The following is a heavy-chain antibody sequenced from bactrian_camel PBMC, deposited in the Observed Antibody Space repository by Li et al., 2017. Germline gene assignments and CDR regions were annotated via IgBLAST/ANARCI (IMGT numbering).Heavy chain of an antibody. CDR2: IYTRAGIT. J-gene: IGHJ4*01. CDR3: AARAGGDSSFNPLWYAY. CDR1: RLTFVHWR. D-gene: IGHD4*01. V-gene: IGHV3S31*01. Sequence: VQLVESGGGSVQAGGSLTLSCAASRLTFVHWRVAWFRQAPGQEREGVATIYTRAGITYYADSVKGRFTIFRDAAKNTLYLVMNSLKPEDTAMYYCAARAGGDSSFNPLWYAYWGQG.